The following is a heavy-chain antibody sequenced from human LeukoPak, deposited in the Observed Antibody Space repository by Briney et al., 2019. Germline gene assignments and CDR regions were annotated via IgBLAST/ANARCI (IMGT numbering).Heavy chain of an antibody. J-gene: IGHJ4*02. Sequence: GGSLRLSCAASRFTFSSYSVNWVRQAPGKGLEWVSSISSSSSYIYYADSVKGRFTISRDNAKNSLYLQMNSLRAEDTAVYYCAKDFFYYGSGSSKYYFDYWGQGTLVTVSS. V-gene: IGHV3-21*01. CDR3: AKDFFYYGSGSSKYYFDY. CDR2: ISSSSSYI. D-gene: IGHD3-10*01. CDR1: RFTFSSYS.